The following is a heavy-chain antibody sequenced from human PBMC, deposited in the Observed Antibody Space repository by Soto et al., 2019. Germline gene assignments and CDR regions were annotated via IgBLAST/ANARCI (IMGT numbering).Heavy chain of an antibody. CDR1: GFTFSSYG. J-gene: IGHJ4*02. CDR2: ISYDGSNK. V-gene: IGHV3-30*18. Sequence: QVQLVESGGGVVQPGRSLRLSCAASGFTFSSYGMHWVRQAPGKGLEWVAVISYDGSNKYYADSVKGRFTISRDNSKNTLYQQMNGRRAEDTAVYYWGKDPGGGVVPAPADYGGQGPLVTVPS. CDR3: GKDPGGGVVPAPADY. D-gene: IGHD2-21*01.